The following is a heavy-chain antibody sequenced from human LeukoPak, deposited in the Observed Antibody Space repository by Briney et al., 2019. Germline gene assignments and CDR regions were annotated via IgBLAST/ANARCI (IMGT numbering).Heavy chain of an antibody. V-gene: IGHV3-74*03. CDR2: INGDGSST. CDR1: GFTFSDQW. CDR3: ARGGGLDV. J-gene: IGHJ6*02. Sequence: PGGSLRLSCAASGFTFSDQWMHWVRQGPEKGLVWVSRINGDGSSTAYADFVKGRFTISRDNARNTLSLQMNSLRIEDTAVYFCARGGGLDVWGQGATVTVSS. D-gene: IGHD3-16*01.